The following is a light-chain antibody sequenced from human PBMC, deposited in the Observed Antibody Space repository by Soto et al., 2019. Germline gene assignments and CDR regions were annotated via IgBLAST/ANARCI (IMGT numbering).Light chain of an antibody. Sequence: DIQMTQPPYTLYASVGDRVTITCRAIQSISSFLNWYQQKPGKAPKVLIYAASRLESGVPSRFSGSGSGTDFTLTISSLQPEDYATYYCQQSYSTPPRYTFGQGTKVDIK. CDR1: QSISSF. CDR3: QQSYSTPPRYT. V-gene: IGKV1-39*01. J-gene: IGKJ2*01. CDR2: AAS.